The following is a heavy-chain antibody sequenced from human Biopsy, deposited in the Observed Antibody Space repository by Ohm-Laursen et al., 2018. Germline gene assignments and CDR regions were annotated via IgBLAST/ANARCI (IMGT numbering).Heavy chain of an antibody. V-gene: IGHV3-30*18. D-gene: IGHD3-22*01. Sequence: SLSLSCTASGFPFSSYHIHWVRQAPGKGLEWVAVISYDGSSQYYVNSVKGRFTISRDNSKNTAYLQMISLGAKDTAVYYCAKSRESSGYYLVDWGQGTLVTVSS. J-gene: IGHJ4*02. CDR3: AKSRESSGYYLVD. CDR1: GFPFSSYH. CDR2: ISYDGSSQ.